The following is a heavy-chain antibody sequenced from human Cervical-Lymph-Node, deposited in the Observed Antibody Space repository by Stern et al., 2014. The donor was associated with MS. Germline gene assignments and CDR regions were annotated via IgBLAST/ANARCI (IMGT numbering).Heavy chain of an antibody. CDR2: ISCGGSTI. CDR1: GFTFMTYS. CDR3: ARDSYGDYNFDY. J-gene: IGHJ4*02. Sequence: VQLVESGGGLVQPGGSLRLSCTASGFTFMTYSMSWVRQAPGKGLEWISYISCGGSTIYYADSVKGRFTISRDNARYSLYLQVNSLRAEDTAVYYCARDSYGDYNFDYWGQGTLVTVSS. V-gene: IGHV3-48*01. D-gene: IGHD4-17*01.